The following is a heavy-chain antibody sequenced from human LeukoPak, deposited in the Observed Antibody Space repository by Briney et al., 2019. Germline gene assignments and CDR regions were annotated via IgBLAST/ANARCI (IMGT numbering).Heavy chain of an antibody. CDR3: AKAPGEEGLHSSIDY. D-gene: IGHD3-10*01. V-gene: IGHV3-30*18. Sequence: LPGGSLRLSCAASGFTFSSYGMHWVRQAPGKGLEWVAVISYDGSNKYYADSVKGRFTISRDNSKNTLYLQMNSLRAEDTAVYYCAKAPGEEGLHSSIDYWGQGTLVTVSS. CDR1: GFTFSSYG. CDR2: ISYDGSNK. J-gene: IGHJ4*02.